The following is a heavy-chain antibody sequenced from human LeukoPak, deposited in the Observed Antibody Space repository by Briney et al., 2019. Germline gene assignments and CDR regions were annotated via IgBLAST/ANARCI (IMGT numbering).Heavy chain of an antibody. V-gene: IGHV3-74*01. J-gene: IGHJ3*02. CDR1: GFTFSRYW. CDR3: ARVLPVAATRFDAFDI. D-gene: IGHD2-15*01. CDR2: INSDGSST. Sequence: GGSLRLSCAASGFTFSRYWMHWVRHAPGKGLVWVSRINSDGSSTTYADSVKGRFTISRDNAKNTLYLQMNSLRAEDTAVYYCARVLPVAATRFDAFDIWGQGTMVTVSS.